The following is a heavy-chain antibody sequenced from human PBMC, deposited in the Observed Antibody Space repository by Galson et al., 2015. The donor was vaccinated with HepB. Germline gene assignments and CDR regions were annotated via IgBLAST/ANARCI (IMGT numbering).Heavy chain of an antibody. CDR2: LNPNSGAT. Sequence: SVKVSCKASGYTFTDYYIHWVRQAPGQGLEWMGWLNPNSGATNFAQKFRGRVTMTRDTSLSTAHLELSRLTSDDTAVYYCARLGSRGVVTTFNYFYGLDVWGQGTSVTVSS. V-gene: IGHV1-2*02. J-gene: IGHJ6*02. D-gene: IGHD2/OR15-2a*01. CDR3: ARLGSRGVVTTFNYFYGLDV. CDR1: GYTFTDYY.